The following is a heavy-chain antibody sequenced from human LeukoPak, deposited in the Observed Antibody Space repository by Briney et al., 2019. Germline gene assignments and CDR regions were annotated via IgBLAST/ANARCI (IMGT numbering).Heavy chain of an antibody. Sequence: SETLSLTCTVPGYSISSGYYWGWIRQPPGKGLEWIGSINHSGSTYYNPSLKSRVTISVDTSKNQFSLKLSSVTAADTAVYYCARVAGDYDFWSDYYYYYMDVWGKGTTVTVSS. CDR2: INHSGST. V-gene: IGHV4-38-2*02. CDR1: GYSISSGYY. D-gene: IGHD3-3*01. CDR3: ARVAGDYDFWSDYYYYYMDV. J-gene: IGHJ6*03.